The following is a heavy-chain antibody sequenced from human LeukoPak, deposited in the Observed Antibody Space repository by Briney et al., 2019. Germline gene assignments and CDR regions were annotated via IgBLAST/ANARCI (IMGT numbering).Heavy chain of an antibody. D-gene: IGHD3-3*01. CDR3: AIHDSYDFWSGFVLDY. V-gene: IGHV1-46*01. Sequence: ASVKVSCKASGYTVTSYYMHWVRQAPGQGLEWMGILNPSGGSSSYAQKFQGRATLTRATSTSTVYMELSSLRSEDTDVYYCAIHDSYDFWSGFVLDYWGQGTLVTVSS. CDR1: GYTVTSYY. J-gene: IGHJ4*02. CDR2: LNPSGGSS.